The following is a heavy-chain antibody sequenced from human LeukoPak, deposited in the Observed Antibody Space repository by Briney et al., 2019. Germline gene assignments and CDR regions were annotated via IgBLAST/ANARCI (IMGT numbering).Heavy chain of an antibody. D-gene: IGHD7-27*01. CDR2: IRSSGGTI. Sequence: GGSLRLSCAASGFTFNSYEMNWVRQAPGKGLEWVSYIRSSGGTIYYADPVKGRFTISRDNAKNSLCLQMNSLRAEDTAVYYCARDTNWGLDYWGQGTPVTVSS. CDR3: ARDTNWGLDY. V-gene: IGHV3-48*03. CDR1: GFTFNSYE. J-gene: IGHJ4*02.